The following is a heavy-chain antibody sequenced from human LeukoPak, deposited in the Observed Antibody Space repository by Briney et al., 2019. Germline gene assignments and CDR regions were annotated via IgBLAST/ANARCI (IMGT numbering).Heavy chain of an antibody. CDR2: IYSGGST. CDR3: ATRRGALPLDAFDI. CDR1: GFTVSSNY. V-gene: IGHV3-53*01. Sequence: GGSLRLSCAASGFTVSSNYMSWVRQAPGKGLEWVSVIYSGGSTYYADSVKGRFTISRDNSKNTLYLQMNSLRAEDTAVYYCATRRGALPLDAFDIWGQGTMVTVSS. D-gene: IGHD3-16*01. J-gene: IGHJ3*02.